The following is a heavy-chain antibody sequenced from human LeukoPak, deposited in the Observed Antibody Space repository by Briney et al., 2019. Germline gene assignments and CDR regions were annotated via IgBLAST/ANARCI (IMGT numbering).Heavy chain of an antibody. CDR3: AKKWSGDYDSSGVNDAFDI. CDR2: IQYHGSNK. CDR1: GFSFSSYA. V-gene: IGHV3-30*02. J-gene: IGHJ3*02. Sequence: GGSLRLSCAASGFSFSSYAMHWVRQAPGKGLEWVAFIQYHGSNKYYADSVKGRFTISRDNSKNTLYLRMNSLRAEDTAVYYCAKKWSGDYDSSGVNDAFDIWGQGTMVTVSS. D-gene: IGHD3-22*01.